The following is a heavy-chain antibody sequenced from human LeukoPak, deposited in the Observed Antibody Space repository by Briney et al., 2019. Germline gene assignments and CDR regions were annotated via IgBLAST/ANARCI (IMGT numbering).Heavy chain of an antibody. J-gene: IGHJ4*02. CDR2: ISSSSSYI. V-gene: IGHV3-21*01. CDR3: ARVSSYYYDSSGYTFDY. CDR1: GFTFSSYS. Sequence: TGGSLRLSCAASGFTFSSYSMNWVRQAPGKGLEWVSSISSSSSYIYYADSVKGRFTISRDNAKNSLYLQMNSLRAEDTAVYYCARVSSYYYDSSGYTFDYWGQGTLVTVSS. D-gene: IGHD3-22*01.